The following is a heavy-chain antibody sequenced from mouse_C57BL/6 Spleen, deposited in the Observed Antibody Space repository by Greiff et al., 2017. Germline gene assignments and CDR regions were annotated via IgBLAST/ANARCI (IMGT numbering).Heavy chain of an antibody. CDR2: ISSGSSTI. V-gene: IGHV5-17*01. CDR1: GFTFSDYG. CDR3: AREEAHYYGSSPAWFAY. Sequence: EVKLVESGGGLVKPGGSLKLSCAASGFTFSDYGMHWVRQAPEKGLEWVAYISSGSSTIYYADTVKGRFTISRDNAKNTLFLQMTSLRSEDTAMYYCAREEAHYYGSSPAWFAYWGQGTLVTVSA. D-gene: IGHD1-1*01. J-gene: IGHJ3*01.